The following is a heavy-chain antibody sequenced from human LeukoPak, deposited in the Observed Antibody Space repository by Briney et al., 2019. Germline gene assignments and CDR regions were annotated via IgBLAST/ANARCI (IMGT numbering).Heavy chain of an antibody. V-gene: IGHV3-21*01. CDR1: GFTFSSYS. CDR2: ISSSSSYI. Sequence: GGSLRLSCAASGFTFSSYSMNWVRQAPGKELEWVSSISSSSSYIYYADSVKGRFTISRDNAKNSLYLQMNSLRAEDTAVYYCARGEGSSSSSGYWYFDLWGRGTLVTVSS. CDR3: ARGEGSSSSSGYWYFDL. J-gene: IGHJ2*01. D-gene: IGHD6-6*01.